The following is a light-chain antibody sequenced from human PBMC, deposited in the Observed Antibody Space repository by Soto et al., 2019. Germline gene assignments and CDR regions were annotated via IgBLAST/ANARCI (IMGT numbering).Light chain of an antibody. CDR1: SSDVGGYNY. J-gene: IGLJ2*01. V-gene: IGLV2-14*01. Sequence: QSALTQPASVSGSPGQSVTISCTGTSSDVGGYNYVSWYQHHPGKAPKVMIYEVTIRPSGVSNRFSGSKSGNTASLTISGLQAEDEGDYYCSSYANGDSVVFGGGTKLTVL. CDR2: EVT. CDR3: SSYANGDSVV.